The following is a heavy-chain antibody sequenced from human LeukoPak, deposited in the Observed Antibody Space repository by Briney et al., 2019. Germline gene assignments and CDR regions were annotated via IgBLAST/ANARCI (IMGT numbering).Heavy chain of an antibody. D-gene: IGHD3-3*01. CDR1: GFTFSSYG. CDR2: IRYDGSNK. Sequence: PGGSLRLSCAASGFTFSSYGMHWVRQAPGKGLEWVAFIRYDGSNKYYADSVKGRFTISRDNSKNTLYLQMNSLRAEDTAVYYCAKEIGPHYDFWSGYSGAFDIWGQGTMVTVSS. J-gene: IGHJ3*02. V-gene: IGHV3-30*02. CDR3: AKEIGPHYDFWSGYSGAFDI.